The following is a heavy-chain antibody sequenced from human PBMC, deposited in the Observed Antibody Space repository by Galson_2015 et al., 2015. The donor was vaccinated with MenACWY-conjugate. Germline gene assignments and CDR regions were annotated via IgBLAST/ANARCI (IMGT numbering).Heavy chain of an antibody. CDR2: FNSDGSTT. V-gene: IGHV3-74*01. D-gene: IGHD2-2*01. Sequence: SLRLSCAASGSTFSRHWMHWVRHAPGKGLVWVSRFNSDGSTTGYADSVKGRFTISRDNAKNTLYLQMNRLRAEDTAMYYCATHHVPAASPDAFDFWGQGTMVTVSS. CDR3: ATHHVPAASPDAFDF. CDR1: GSTFSRHW. J-gene: IGHJ3*01.